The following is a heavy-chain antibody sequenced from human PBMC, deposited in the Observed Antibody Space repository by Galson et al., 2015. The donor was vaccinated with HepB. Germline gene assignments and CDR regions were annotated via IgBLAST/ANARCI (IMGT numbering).Heavy chain of an antibody. J-gene: IGHJ4*02. CDR1: GFTYNNYW. CDR3: ARGWDTDVTSNFDN. CDR2: IKQDGSEK. D-gene: IGHD5-18*01. Sequence: SLRLSCAVSGFTYNNYWMSWVRQAPGRGLEWVANIKQDGSEKYYVDSVEGRFTVSRDNAKKTLYLDMNALSVEDTAVYYCARGWDTDVTSNFDNWGQGALVTVSS. V-gene: IGHV3-7*03.